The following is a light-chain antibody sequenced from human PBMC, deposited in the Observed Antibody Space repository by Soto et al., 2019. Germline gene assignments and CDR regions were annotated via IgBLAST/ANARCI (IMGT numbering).Light chain of an antibody. V-gene: IGKV2-24*01. CDR3: MQATNFSPYT. J-gene: IGKJ2*01. Sequence: EIVLTQTPLSSPVTLGQPASISCRSSQSLAHSDGNTYLSWLQQRPGQPPRLLFYRVSKRVSGVPDRFSGSGAGTDFTLTISRAEAEDVGIYYCMQATNFSPYTFGQGTKLEIK. CDR1: QSLAHSDGNTY. CDR2: RVS.